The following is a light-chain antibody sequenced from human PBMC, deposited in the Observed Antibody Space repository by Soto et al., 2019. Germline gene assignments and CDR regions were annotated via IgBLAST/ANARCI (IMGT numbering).Light chain of an antibody. CDR1: QSISNW. CDR3: QQYNSYS. CDR2: HAS. J-gene: IGKJ1*01. Sequence: IQLTQSPSTLPASVGDRVTLTCRASQSISNWLAWYQQKPGTAPKLLIYHASILETAVPSRFSGNGSGTEFTLTTSSLQPGDFATYYCQQYNSYSFGQGSRVEIK. V-gene: IGKV1-5*01.